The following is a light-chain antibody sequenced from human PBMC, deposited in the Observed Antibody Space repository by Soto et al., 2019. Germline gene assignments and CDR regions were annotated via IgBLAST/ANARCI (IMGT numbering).Light chain of an antibody. J-gene: IGKJ2*01. Sequence: DIQMTQSHPTLSASVGDRVIISCRAIQSISGRLAWFQQKAGKAPRLLIYDASTLQSGVPSRFSGSGSGTEFSLTISSLQPDDFATYYCQQYISYPMYTFGQGTNLEI. CDR1: QSISGR. V-gene: IGKV1-5*01. CDR3: QQYISYPMYT. CDR2: DAS.